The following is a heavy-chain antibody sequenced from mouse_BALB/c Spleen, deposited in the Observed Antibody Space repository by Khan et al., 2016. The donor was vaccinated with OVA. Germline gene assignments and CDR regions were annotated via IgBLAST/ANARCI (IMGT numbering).Heavy chain of an antibody. V-gene: IGHV7-3*02. CDR3: ARDQVGSYFDY. J-gene: IGHJ2*01. CDR2: IANKADGYRT. CDR1: GFTFTDYY. Sequence: EVELVESGGGLVQPGGSLRLSCATSGFTFTDYYMTWVRQPPGEALEWLGFIANKADGYRTEYSASVKGRFTISRDSSQNILYLQMTTLGAEDSATYYCARDQVGSYFDYWGQGTTLTVSS. D-gene: IGHD4-1*02.